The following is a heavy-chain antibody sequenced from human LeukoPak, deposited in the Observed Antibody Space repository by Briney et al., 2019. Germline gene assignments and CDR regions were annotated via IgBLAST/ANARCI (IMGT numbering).Heavy chain of an antibody. V-gene: IGHV1-18*04. CDR1: GYTFTGYY. J-gene: IGHJ4*02. CDR2: ISAYNGNT. CDR3: ARSVATIPDY. D-gene: IGHD5-12*01. Sequence: ASVKVSCKASGYTFTGYYLHWVRQAPGQGLEWMGWISAYNGNTNYAQKLQGRVTMTTDTSTSTAYMELRSLRSDDTAVYYCARSVATIPDYWGQGTLVTVSS.